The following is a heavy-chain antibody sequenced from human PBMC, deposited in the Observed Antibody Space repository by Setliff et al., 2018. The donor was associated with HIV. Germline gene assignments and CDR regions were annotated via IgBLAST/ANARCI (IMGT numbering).Heavy chain of an antibody. CDR3: AARLSYGAAFQH. V-gene: IGHV1-18*01. D-gene: IGHD4-17*01. J-gene: IGHJ1*01. CDR1: GYTFTSYG. Sequence: ASVKVSCKASGYTFTSYGISWVRQAPGQGLEWMGWISAYNGNTNYAARFQGRVTITADTSTDTAYMEVSSLRSEDTAVYYCAARLSYGAAFQHWGQGTLVTVSS. CDR2: ISAYNGNT.